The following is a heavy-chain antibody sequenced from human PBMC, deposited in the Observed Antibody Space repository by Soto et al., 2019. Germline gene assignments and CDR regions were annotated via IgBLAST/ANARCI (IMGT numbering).Heavy chain of an antibody. J-gene: IGHJ6*02. CDR2: VIPILGTP. CDR3: ARSQGGSSSLVIYYYYYYGMDV. Sequence: QVQLVQSGAEVKKPGSSVKVSCKAPGGTFSTYAISWVRQAPGQGLEWMGGVIPILGTPKYAQKFQGRVTVTADESTSTGYMELRSLRSEDTAVYYCARSQGGSSSLVIYYYYYYGMDVWGQGTTVTVSS. D-gene: IGHD2-15*01. V-gene: IGHV1-69*01. CDR1: GGTFSTYA.